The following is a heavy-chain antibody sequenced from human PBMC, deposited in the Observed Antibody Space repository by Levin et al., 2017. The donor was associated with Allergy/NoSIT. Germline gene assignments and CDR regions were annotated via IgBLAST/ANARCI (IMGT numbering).Heavy chain of an antibody. V-gene: IGHV3-23*01. J-gene: IGHJ3*02. CDR2: ISGSGGST. CDR1: GFTFSSYA. Sequence: GESLKISCAASGFTFSSYAMSWVRQAPGKGLEWVSAISGSGGSTYYADSVKGRFTISRDNSKNTLYLQMNSLRAEDTAVYYCAKLWSPSSGYYYGTDAFDIWGQGTMVTVSS. D-gene: IGHD3-22*01. CDR3: AKLWSPSSGYYYGTDAFDI.